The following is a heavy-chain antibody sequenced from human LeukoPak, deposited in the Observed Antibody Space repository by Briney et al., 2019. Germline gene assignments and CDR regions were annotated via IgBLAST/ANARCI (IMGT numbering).Heavy chain of an antibody. V-gene: IGHV4-59*08. D-gene: IGHD3-22*01. Sequence: SETLSLSCTVSGGSISNYYWSWIRQPPGKELEWIGYIYYSGSTNYNPSLTGRVTISVDTSKNQFSLNLSSVTAADTAMYYCARPSRTGSGWEAFDVWGQGTLVIVSS. CDR1: GGSISNYY. J-gene: IGHJ3*01. CDR3: ARPSRTGSGWEAFDV. CDR2: IYYSGST.